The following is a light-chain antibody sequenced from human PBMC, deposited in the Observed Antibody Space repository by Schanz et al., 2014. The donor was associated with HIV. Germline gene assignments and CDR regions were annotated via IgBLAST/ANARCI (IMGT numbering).Light chain of an antibody. CDR2: ATS. Sequence: EIVLTQSPGSLSLSPGGRATLSCGASQRLSSSYLAWYQQKRDQPPRLVIYATSTRAAGIPDRFSGTGSGTDFTLTISRLETEDFAVYFCQYFGNSGGTFGGGTKVEIK. J-gene: IGKJ4*01. V-gene: IGKV3-20*01. CDR1: QRLSSSY. CDR3: QYFGNSGGT.